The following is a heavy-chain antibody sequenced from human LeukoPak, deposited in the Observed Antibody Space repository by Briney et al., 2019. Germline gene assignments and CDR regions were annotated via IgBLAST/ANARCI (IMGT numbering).Heavy chain of an antibody. CDR2: IYYTGST. CDR3: ARVITATTREDS. D-gene: IGHD1-20*01. CDR1: GGSISTYY. J-gene: IGHJ4*02. Sequence: SETLSLTCTVSGGSISTYYWSWIRQPPGKGLEWIGYIYYTGSTYYNPSLKSRVTIAVDTSKNQFSLKLISVTAADTAVYYCARVITATTREDSWGQGTLVTVSS. V-gene: IGHV4-59*08.